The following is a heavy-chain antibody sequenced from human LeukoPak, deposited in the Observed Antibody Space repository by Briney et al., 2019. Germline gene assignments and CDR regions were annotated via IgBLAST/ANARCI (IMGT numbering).Heavy chain of an antibody. J-gene: IGHJ3*02. D-gene: IGHD1-26*01. CDR3: AKGRSDSYYDAFDI. Sequence: GGSLRLSCAASGFTVSSNYMSWVRQAPGKGLEWVSVIYSGGSTYYADSVKGRFTISRDNSKKTLYLQMNSLRAEDTAVYYCAKGRSDSYYDAFDIWGQGTMVTVSS. CDR2: IYSGGST. CDR1: GFTVSSNY. V-gene: IGHV3-53*01.